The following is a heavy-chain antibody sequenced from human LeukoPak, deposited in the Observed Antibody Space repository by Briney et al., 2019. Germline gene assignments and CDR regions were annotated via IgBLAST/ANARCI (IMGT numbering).Heavy chain of an antibody. CDR1: GYTFTSYD. D-gene: IGHD6-19*01. J-gene: IGHJ4*02. Sequence: ASVKVSCKASGYTFTSYDINWVRQAAGQGREWMGWMNPNSGNTGYAQKFQGRVTMTRNTSISTAYMELSSLRSEDTAVYYCARAPRAGIFNYWGQGTLVTVSS. CDR2: MNPNSGNT. V-gene: IGHV1-8*01. CDR3: ARAPRAGIFNY.